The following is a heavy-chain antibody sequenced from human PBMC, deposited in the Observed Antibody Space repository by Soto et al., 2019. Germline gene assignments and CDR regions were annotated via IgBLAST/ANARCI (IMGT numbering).Heavy chain of an antibody. J-gene: IGHJ6*02. CDR2: IHHSGST. CDR1: GYSITSVHY. CDR3: ARRIAMTTMKARMVV. V-gene: IGHV4-38-2*01. Sequence: SETLSLTCDVSGYSITSVHYWGWIRQPPGKGLEWIVIIHHSGSTYYNPSLKSRLTITIDTSRNRFSLKLTSVTAADTAVYYCARRIAMTTMKARMVVWGQGTTVTVSS. D-gene: IGHD6-13*01.